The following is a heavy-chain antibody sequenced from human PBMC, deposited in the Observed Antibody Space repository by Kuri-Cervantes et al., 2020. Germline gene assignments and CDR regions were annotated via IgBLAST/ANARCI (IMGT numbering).Heavy chain of an antibody. J-gene: IGHJ4*02. CDR1: GYTFTSYG. CDR2: ISAYNGNT. D-gene: IGHD1-26*01. CDR3: ARDVSGSYYGDY. Sequence: ASVKVSCKASGYTFTSYGISWVRQAPGQGLEWMGWISAYNGNTNYAQRLQGRVTMTTDTSTGTAYMELRSLRSDDTAVYYCARDVSGSYYGDYWGQGTLVTVSS. V-gene: IGHV1-18*01.